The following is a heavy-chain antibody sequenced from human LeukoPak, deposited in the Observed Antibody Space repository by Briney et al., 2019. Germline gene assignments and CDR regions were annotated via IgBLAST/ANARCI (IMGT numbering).Heavy chain of an antibody. J-gene: IGHJ4*02. CDR3: ARLLRDY. CDR1: GGSISSSYW. D-gene: IGHD2-15*01. CDR2: IYHSGST. V-gene: IGHV4-4*02. Sequence: SETLSLTCGVSGGSISSSYWWSWVRQPPGKGLEWIGEIYHSGSTNYNPSLKSRVTISVDTSKNQFSLKLSSVTAADTAVYYCARLLRDYWGQGTLVTVSS.